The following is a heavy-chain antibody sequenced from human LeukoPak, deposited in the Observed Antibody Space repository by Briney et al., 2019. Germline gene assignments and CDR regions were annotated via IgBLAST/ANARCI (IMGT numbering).Heavy chain of an antibody. Sequence: GRSLRLSCAASGFTFSSYTMHWVRQAPGKGLEWVAVISYDGSNKYYADSVKGRFTISRGNSKNTLYLQMNSLRAEDTVVYYCARSPSSGWTIYYFDYWGQGTLVTVFS. J-gene: IGHJ4*02. D-gene: IGHD6-19*01. CDR3: ARSPSSGWTIYYFDY. V-gene: IGHV3-30-3*01. CDR1: GFTFSSYT. CDR2: ISYDGSNK.